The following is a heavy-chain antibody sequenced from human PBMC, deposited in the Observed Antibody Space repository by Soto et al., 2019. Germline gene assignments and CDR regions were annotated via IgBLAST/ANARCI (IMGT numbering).Heavy chain of an antibody. CDR2: ISGSGGST. V-gene: IGHV3-23*01. CDR3: AKDIVVVPAAMFFLFDY. J-gene: IGHJ4*02. Sequence: EVQLLESGGGLVQPGGSLRLSCAASGFTFSSYAMSWVRQAPGKGLEWVSAISGSGGSTYYADSVKGRFTISRDNSKKTLYLQRNSLRAEATAVYYCAKDIVVVPAAMFFLFDYWGQGTLVTVSS. CDR1: GFTFSSYA. D-gene: IGHD2-2*01.